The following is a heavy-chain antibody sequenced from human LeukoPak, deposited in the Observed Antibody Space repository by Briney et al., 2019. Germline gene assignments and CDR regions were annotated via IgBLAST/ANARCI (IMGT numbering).Heavy chain of an antibody. Sequence: PSETLSLTCTVSGGSISSYYWSWIRQPPGKGLEWIGYIYYSGSTNYNPSLKSRVTISVDRSKNQFSLKLSSVTAADTAVYYCARTMVRGEGRFDPWGQGTLVTVSS. CDR3: ARTMVRGEGRFDP. V-gene: IGHV4-59*08. CDR2: IYYSGST. CDR1: GGSISSYY. J-gene: IGHJ5*02. D-gene: IGHD3-10*01.